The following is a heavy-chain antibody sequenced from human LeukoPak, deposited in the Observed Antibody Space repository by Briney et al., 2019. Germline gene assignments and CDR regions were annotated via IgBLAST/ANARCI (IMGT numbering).Heavy chain of an antibody. J-gene: IGHJ4*02. CDR2: ISYDGSNK. Sequence: PGRSLRLSYAASGFTFSSYGMHWVRQAPGKGLEWVAVISYDGSNKYYADSVKGRFTISRDNSKNTLYLQMNSLRAEDTAVYYCANSFLWFGELSPFDYWGQGTLVTVSS. CDR3: ANSFLWFGELSPFDY. CDR1: GFTFSSYG. V-gene: IGHV3-30*18. D-gene: IGHD3-10*01.